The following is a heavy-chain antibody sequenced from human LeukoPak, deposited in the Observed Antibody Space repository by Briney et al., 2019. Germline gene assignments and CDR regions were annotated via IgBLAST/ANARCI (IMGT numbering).Heavy chain of an antibody. J-gene: IGHJ4*02. CDR2: ISGSGTTI. CDR1: GFTFSDYY. V-gene: IGHV3-11*01. CDR3: ARRGGYDLLDY. Sequence: GGSLRLSCAASGFTFSDYYMNWIRQAPGKGLEWVSYISGSGTTIFYADSVKGRFTISRDNAKNSLYLQMNSLRAEDTAVYYCARRGGYDLLDYWGQGTLVTVSS. D-gene: IGHD5-12*01.